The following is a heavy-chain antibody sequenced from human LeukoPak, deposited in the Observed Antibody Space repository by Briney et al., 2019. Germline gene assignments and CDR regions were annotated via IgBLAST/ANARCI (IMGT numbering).Heavy chain of an antibody. J-gene: IGHJ6*03. CDR1: GGSISSYY. CDR3: ARKGRDGYNWYYYYYMDV. CDR2: INHSGST. D-gene: IGHD5-24*01. V-gene: IGHV4-34*01. Sequence: SETLSLTCTVSGGSISSYYWSWIRQPPGKGLEWIGEINHSGSTNCNPSLKSRVTISVDTSKNQFSLKLSSVTAADTAVYYCARKGRDGYNWYYYYYMDVWGKGTTVTVSS.